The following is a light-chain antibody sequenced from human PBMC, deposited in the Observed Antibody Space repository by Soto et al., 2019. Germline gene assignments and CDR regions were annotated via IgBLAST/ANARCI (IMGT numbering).Light chain of an antibody. CDR2: EVS. V-gene: IGLV2-14*01. J-gene: IGLJ2*01. Sequence: QSALTQPASVSGSPGQSITISCTGTSSDVGGYNYVSWYQQHPGKAPKLMIYEVSKRPSGVSNRFSGSKSGNTASLTISGLQAEDEADYYCNSYTSSSTLVFGGGTKLTVL. CDR1: SSDVGGYNY. CDR3: NSYTSSSTLV.